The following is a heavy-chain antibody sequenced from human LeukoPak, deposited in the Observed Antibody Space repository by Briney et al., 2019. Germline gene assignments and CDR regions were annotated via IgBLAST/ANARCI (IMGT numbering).Heavy chain of an antibody. J-gene: IGHJ4*02. D-gene: IGHD6-19*01. CDR3: ARSPIKSGWFLG. Sequence: GGSLRLSCAASGFTFGSYWMSWVRQAPGKGLEWVANIKEDGSENYYVDSVKGRFTISRDNAKNSLYLQMNSLRAEDTAVYYCARSPIKSGWFLGWGQGTLVTVSS. V-gene: IGHV3-7*01. CDR2: IKEDGSEN. CDR1: GFTFGSYW.